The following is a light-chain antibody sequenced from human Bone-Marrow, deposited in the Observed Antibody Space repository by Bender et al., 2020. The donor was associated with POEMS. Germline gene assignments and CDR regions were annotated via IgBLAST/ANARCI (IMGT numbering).Light chain of an antibody. CDR1: SSKFGSYP. CDR2: NNS. V-gene: IGLV1-44*01. CDR3: ATWDDSLNGWV. Sequence: QSVLTKPPSASRTPGQRVTISCSGSSSKFGSYPVNWYQQLPGAAPKLVIFNNSQRPSGVPDRFSGSNSGTSASLAISGLLSDDEADFYCATWDDSLNGWVFGGGTKLTVL. J-gene: IGLJ3*02.